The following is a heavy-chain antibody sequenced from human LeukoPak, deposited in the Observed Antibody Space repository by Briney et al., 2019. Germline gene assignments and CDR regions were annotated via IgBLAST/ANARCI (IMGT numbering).Heavy chain of an antibody. CDR2: IIPIFGTA. Sequence: GASVKVSCKASGGTFSSYAISWVRQAPGQGLEWMGGIIPIFGTANYAQKFQGRVTMTRDTSTSTVYMELSSLRSEDTAVYYCAGEDYGGNSFDYWGQGTLVTVSS. J-gene: IGHJ4*02. V-gene: IGHV1-69*05. CDR3: AGEDYGGNSFDY. D-gene: IGHD4-23*01. CDR1: GGTFSSYA.